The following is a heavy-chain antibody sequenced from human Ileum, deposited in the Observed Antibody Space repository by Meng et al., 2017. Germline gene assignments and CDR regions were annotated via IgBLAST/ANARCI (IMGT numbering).Heavy chain of an antibody. CDR2: RWYPGSLQ. J-gene: IGHJ4*02. CDR3: ARGGGSNHADLDH. Sequence: QVEWGGGVVQTRRSLRLSCGTVGVTFMSSVVLRGGQAAAKGLEWVAVRWYPGSLQYYAESVKGRFIISRDNSKNTLYLLMNSRTAEDTAVYHCARGGGSNHADLDHWCQGSLVTVSS. CDR1: GVTFMSSV. D-gene: IGHD2-15*01. V-gene: IGHV3-33*01.